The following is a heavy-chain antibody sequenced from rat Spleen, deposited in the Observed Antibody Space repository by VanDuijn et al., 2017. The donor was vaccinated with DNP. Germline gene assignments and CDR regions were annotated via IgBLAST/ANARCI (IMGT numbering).Heavy chain of an antibody. CDR3: ARSQFMYTTDGGYFDF. Sequence: QVQLKELGPGLVQPSQTLSLTCTVAGFSLTSYNVHWVRQPPGKDLEWMGVIWNTGGTQYNSALKSRLSISKDTSKSQVFLTVNSLQTEDTAMYFCARSQFMYTTDGGYFDFWGPGTMVTVSS. J-gene: IGHJ1*01. CDR2: IWNTGGT. CDR1: GFSLTSYN. V-gene: IGHV2-41*01. D-gene: IGHD1-6*01.